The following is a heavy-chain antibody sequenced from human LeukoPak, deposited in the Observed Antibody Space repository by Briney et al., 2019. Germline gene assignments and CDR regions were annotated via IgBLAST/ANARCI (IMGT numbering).Heavy chain of an antibody. Sequence: ASVKVSCKTSGYTFTSFDINWVRQAAGQGLEWLGWMNPYTGKTGYAQKFQGRVTFTGDTSIRTAYMEVSSLTSEDTAVYYCARASSPYYYDSSAYYSDYWGQGTLVTASS. CDR1: GYTFTSFD. D-gene: IGHD3-22*01. CDR2: MNPYTGKT. CDR3: ARASSPYYYDSSAYYSDY. V-gene: IGHV1-8*03. J-gene: IGHJ4*02.